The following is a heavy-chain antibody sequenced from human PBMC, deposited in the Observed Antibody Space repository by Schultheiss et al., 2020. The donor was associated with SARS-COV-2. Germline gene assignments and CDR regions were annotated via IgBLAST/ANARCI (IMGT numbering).Heavy chain of an antibody. D-gene: IGHD6-19*01. CDR3: ARQGSGWYAYFQH. Sequence: ASVKVSCKASGYTFTSYDINWVRQATGQGLEWMGWMNPNSGGTNYAQKFQGRVTMTRDTSISTAYMELSRLRSDDTAVYYCARQGSGWYAYFQHWGQGTLVTVSS. CDR1: GYTFTSYD. CDR2: MNPNSGGT. J-gene: IGHJ1*01. V-gene: IGHV1-2*02.